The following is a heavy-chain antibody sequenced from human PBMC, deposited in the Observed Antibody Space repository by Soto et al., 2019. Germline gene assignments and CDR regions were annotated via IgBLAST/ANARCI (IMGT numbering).Heavy chain of an antibody. Sequence: PSETLSLTCSVSGGSISGSYWSWIRQSPGKGLEWLGYVYYTGSTNYSPSLRSRVSISVDTSKNHFSLKLSSVTAADTAVYYCARSRPRAVSPWHYCGQRILAPVS. J-gene: IGHJ4*02. D-gene: IGHD1-1*01. V-gene: IGHV4-59*01. CDR3: ARSRPRAVSPWHY. CDR1: GGSISGSY. CDR2: VYYTGST.